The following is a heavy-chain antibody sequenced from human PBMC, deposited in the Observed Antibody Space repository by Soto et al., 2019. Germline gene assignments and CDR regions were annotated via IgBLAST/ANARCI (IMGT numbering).Heavy chain of an antibody. J-gene: IGHJ4*02. D-gene: IGHD4-17*01. CDR3: ARVSYGDPTY. Sequence: SETLSLTCTVSGGSISSGGYYWSWIRQHPGKGLEWIGYIYYSGSTYYNPSLKSRVTISVDTSKNQFSLKLSSVTAADTAVYYCARVSYGDPTYWGQGTLVTVSS. V-gene: IGHV4-31*03. CDR2: IYYSGST. CDR1: GGSISSGGYY.